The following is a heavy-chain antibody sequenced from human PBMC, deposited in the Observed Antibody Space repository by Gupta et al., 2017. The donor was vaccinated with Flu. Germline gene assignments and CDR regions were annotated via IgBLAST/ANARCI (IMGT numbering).Heavy chain of an antibody. J-gene: IGHJ3*02. Sequence: EVQLVESGGGLVRPGGSLRLSCAAYGFSSRTHYITWVRQAPGAGLAWFSSISSSSSYIYYADSVKGRFTISRDKAKNSLYLRMNSLRAEDTAVYYCARHFSDRDAFDIWGQGTMVTVSS. V-gene: IGHV3-21*01. CDR3: ARHFSDRDAFDI. CDR2: ISSSSSYI. D-gene: IGHD3-22*01. CDR1: GFSSRTHY.